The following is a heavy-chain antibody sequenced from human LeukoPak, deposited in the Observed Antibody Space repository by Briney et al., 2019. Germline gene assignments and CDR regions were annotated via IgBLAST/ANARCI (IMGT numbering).Heavy chain of an antibody. CDR1: GGSFSGYY. J-gene: IGHJ4*02. CDR3: ARRRSGGGCYNY. CDR2: INHSGST. Sequence: SETLSLTCAVYGGSFSGYYWSWIRQPPGKGLEWIGEINHSGSTNYNPSLKSRVTVSIDTSKNQFSLKLSSVTAADTAVYYCARRRSGGGCYNYWGQGTLVTVSS. D-gene: IGHD2-15*01. V-gene: IGHV4-34*01.